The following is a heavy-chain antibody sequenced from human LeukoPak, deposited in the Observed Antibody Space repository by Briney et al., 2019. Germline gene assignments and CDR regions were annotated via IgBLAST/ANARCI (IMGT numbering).Heavy chain of an antibody. CDR2: ISWNSGSI. J-gene: IGHJ4*02. D-gene: IGHD3-10*01. CDR1: GFTFDDYA. CDR3: ASFPYYGSGSYSPSSDY. Sequence: GGSLRLSCVASGFTFDDYAMHWVRQAPGKGLEWVSGISWNSGSIGYADSVKGRFTISRDNAKKSLYLQMNSLRVEDTAVYYCASFPYYGSGSYSPSSDYWGQGTLVTVSS. V-gene: IGHV3-9*01.